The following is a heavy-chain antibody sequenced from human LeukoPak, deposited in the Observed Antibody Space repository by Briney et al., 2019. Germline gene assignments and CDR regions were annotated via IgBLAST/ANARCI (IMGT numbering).Heavy chain of an antibody. Sequence: GESLKISCKASGYSFPNFWIGWVHQMPGKGLEWMGIIFPFDSATKYSPSFQGQVTISADKSITTAYLQWSSLKASDTAMYYCARPGSGGPDYWGQGTLVTVSS. CDR1: GYSFPNFW. CDR3: ARPGSGGPDY. CDR2: IFPFDSAT. D-gene: IGHD3-3*01. J-gene: IGHJ4*02. V-gene: IGHV5-51*07.